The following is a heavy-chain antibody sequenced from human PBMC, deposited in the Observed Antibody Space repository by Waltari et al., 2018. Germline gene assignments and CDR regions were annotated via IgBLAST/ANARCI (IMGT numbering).Heavy chain of an antibody. CDR1: GFTFKNPA. V-gene: IGHV3-30*01. D-gene: IGHD2-15*01. Sequence: QVQPVESGGGVVQPGRSLRLSCAASGFTFKNPAMHWVRQGPGKGLEWVALISNDGNYKFYADSVKGRFTISRDNSRDTLHLQMNSLRTEDTAIYYCARAWYCTGGTCRPFDNWGQGTLVTVSS. CDR3: ARAWYCTGGTCRPFDN. J-gene: IGHJ4*02. CDR2: ISNDGNYK.